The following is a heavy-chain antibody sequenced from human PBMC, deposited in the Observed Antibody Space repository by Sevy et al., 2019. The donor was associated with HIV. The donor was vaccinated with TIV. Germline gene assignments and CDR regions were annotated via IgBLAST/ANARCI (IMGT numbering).Heavy chain of an antibody. J-gene: IGHJ4*02. Sequence: SETLSLTCTVSGGSIDSSSYYWGWIRQPSGKGLEWIGSIHYSGSTYYSPSLKSRVTISVDTSKNEFSLKLSSVTAADTAVYYCARRPITWRILLSKKQNGGFDYWGQGALVTVSS. CDR2: IHYSGST. V-gene: IGHV4-39*01. D-gene: IGHD3-16*01. CDR3: ARRPITWRILLSKKQNGGFDY. CDR1: GGSIDSSSYY.